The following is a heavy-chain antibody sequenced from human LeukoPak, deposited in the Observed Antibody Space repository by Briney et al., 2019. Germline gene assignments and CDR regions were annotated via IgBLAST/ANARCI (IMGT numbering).Heavy chain of an antibody. CDR2: IIPIFGTA. V-gene: IGHV1-69*01. D-gene: IGHD3-22*01. Sequence: SVKVSCKASGGTFSSYAISWVRQAPGQGLEWMGGIIPIFGTANYAQKFQGRVTITADESTSTAYMELSSLRSEDTAVYYRARAPYYYDSSGYYPYYYYMDVWGKGTTVTISS. CDR1: GGTFSSYA. J-gene: IGHJ6*03. CDR3: ARAPYYYDSSGYYPYYYYMDV.